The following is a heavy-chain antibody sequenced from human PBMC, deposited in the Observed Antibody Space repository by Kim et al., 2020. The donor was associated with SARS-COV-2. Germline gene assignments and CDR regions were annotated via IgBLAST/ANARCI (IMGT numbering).Heavy chain of an antibody. CDR3: ARGYDFWSGYPLGSGYMDV. D-gene: IGHD3-3*01. CDR1: GGSFSGYY. V-gene: IGHV4-34*01. J-gene: IGHJ6*03. CDR2: INHSGST. Sequence: SETLSLTCAVYGGSFSGYYWSWIRQPPGKGLEWIGEINHSGSTNYNPSLKSRVTISVDTSKNQFSLKLSSVTAADTAVYYCARGYDFWSGYPLGSGYMDVWGKGTTVTVSS.